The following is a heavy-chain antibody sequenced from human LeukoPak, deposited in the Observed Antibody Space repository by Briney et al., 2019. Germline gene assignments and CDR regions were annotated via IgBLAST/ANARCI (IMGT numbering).Heavy chain of an antibody. CDR2: ISAYNGNT. CDR3: ARGDYYGSGTYYKKTVDY. Sequence: ASVKVSCKASGYTFTSYGISWVRQVPGQGLEWMGWISAYNGNTNYAQKLQGRVTMTTDTSTSTAYMELRSLRSDDTAVYYCARGDYYGSGTYYKKTVDYWGQGTLVTVSS. V-gene: IGHV1-18*01. D-gene: IGHD3-10*01. J-gene: IGHJ4*02. CDR1: GYTFTSYG.